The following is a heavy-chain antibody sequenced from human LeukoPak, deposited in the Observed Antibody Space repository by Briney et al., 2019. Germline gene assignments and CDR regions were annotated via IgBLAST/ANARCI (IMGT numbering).Heavy chain of an antibody. CDR3: ARDGCGGSCFHYYYYYMDV. CDR2: INRSGST. CDR1: GASFSDYY. J-gene: IGHJ6*03. D-gene: IGHD2-15*01. V-gene: IGHV4-34*01. Sequence: RSSETLSLTCVVYGASFSDYYWTWIRQPPGKGLEWIGEINRSGSTNYNPSLKSRVTLSVDTSKKQFSLNLNSVTAADTAVYYCARDGCGGSCFHYYYYYMDVWGKGTTVTISS.